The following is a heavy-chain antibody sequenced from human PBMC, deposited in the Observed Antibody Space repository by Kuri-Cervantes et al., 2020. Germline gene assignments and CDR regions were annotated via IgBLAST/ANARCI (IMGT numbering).Heavy chain of an antibody. J-gene: IGHJ3*02. CDR3: AKDIAAAGTDAFDI. CDR2: ISSSSSYI. CDR1: GFTFSSYS. Sequence: ETLSLTCAASGFTFSSYSMNWVRQAPGKGLEWVSSISSSSSYIYYADSEKGRFTISRDNAKNSLYLQMNSLRAEDTALYYCAKDIAAAGTDAFDIWGQGTMVTVSS. D-gene: IGHD6-13*01. V-gene: IGHV3-21*04.